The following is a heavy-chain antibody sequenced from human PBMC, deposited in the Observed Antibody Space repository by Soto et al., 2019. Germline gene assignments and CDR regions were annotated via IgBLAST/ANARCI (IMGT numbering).Heavy chain of an antibody. D-gene: IGHD4-4*01. Sequence: GGSLRLSCAASGFTFSNYSMNWVRQAPGKGLEWVSSISSSSSYIYYADSVKGRFTISRDNAKNSLYLQMNSLRAEDTAVYYCARSRSADYSGGYYYYGMDVWGQGTTVTVSS. CDR3: ARSRSADYSGGYYYYGMDV. V-gene: IGHV3-21*01. CDR1: GFTFSNYS. J-gene: IGHJ6*02. CDR2: ISSSSSYI.